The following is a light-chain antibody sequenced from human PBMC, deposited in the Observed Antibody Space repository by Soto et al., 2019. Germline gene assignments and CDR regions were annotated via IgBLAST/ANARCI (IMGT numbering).Light chain of an antibody. Sequence: QSALTQPASMSGSPGQSITISCTGTSSDIGGYNYVSWYQQHPGKAPKLMIYDVSNWPSGVSNRFSGSKSGNTASLTISGLQAEDEADYYCSSYTSSRNVVFGGGTKLTVL. CDR3: SSYTSSRNVV. CDR2: DVS. CDR1: SSDIGGYNY. V-gene: IGLV2-14*03. J-gene: IGLJ2*01.